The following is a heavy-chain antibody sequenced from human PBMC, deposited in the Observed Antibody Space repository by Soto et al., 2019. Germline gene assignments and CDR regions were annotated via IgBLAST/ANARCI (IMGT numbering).Heavy chain of an antibody. D-gene: IGHD7-27*01. CDR3: ASRTGDRGVYCYFDF. V-gene: IGHV4-30-2*01. CDR1: GGSISSDCYA. J-gene: IGHJ2*01. Sequence: TLSLSCTDSGGSISSDCYAWSWIRQPPGKVLEWIVYIYHSGTTYYNPSLKSRVSLSVDTSKNQFSLKLTYVTAADTAVYYCASRTGDRGVYCYFDFWGRGTLVTVPS. CDR2: IYHSGTT.